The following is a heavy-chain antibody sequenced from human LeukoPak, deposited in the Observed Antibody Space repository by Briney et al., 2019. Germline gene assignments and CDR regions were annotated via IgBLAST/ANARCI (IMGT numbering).Heavy chain of an antibody. D-gene: IGHD6-19*01. Sequence: GGSLRLSCAASGFTFSSYWMSWVRQAPGKGLEWVANIKQDGSEKYYVDSVKGRFTISRDNAKNSLYLQMNSLRAEDTAVYYCARDHALIAEAGTSYYFDYWGQGTLVTVSS. CDR1: GFTFSSYW. CDR2: IKQDGSEK. V-gene: IGHV3-7*03. CDR3: ARDHALIAEAGTSYYFDY. J-gene: IGHJ4*02.